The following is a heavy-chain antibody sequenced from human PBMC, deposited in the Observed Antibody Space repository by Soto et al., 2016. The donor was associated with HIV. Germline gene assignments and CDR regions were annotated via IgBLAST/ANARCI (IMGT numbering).Heavy chain of an antibody. CDR2: ISSGGTYT. CDR3: AKDRKGTDYFGMDV. CDR1: GFTFSDFY. D-gene: IGHD1-1*01. J-gene: IGHJ6*02. Sequence: QVQLVESGGGLVKPGGSLRLSCAASGFTFSDFYMSWIRQAPGKGLEWISYISSGGTYTNYADSVKGRFTISRDNAKNSLYLQMNSLRAEDTALYYCAKDRKGTDYFGMDVWGQGTTVTVSS. V-gene: IGHV3-11*05.